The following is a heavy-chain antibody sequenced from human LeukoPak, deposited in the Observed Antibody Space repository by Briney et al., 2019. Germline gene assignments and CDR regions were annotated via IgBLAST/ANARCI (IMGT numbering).Heavy chain of an antibody. J-gene: IGHJ5*02. D-gene: IGHD6-19*01. CDR3: ARHQLRTVAALNWFDP. CDR2: IYPGDSDT. CDR1: GYSFTSYW. V-gene: IGHV5-51*01. Sequence: GESLKISCKGSGYSFTSYWIGWVRQMPGKGLEWMGIIYPGDSDTRYSPSFQGQVTISADKSISTAYLQWSSLKASDTAMYYCARHQLRTVAALNWFDPWGQGTLVTVSS.